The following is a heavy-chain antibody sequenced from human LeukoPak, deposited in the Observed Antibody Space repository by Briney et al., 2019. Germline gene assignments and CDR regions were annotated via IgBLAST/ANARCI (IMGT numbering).Heavy chain of an antibody. CDR3: ARDYCSSTSCYPYFDY. CDR1: GGSISSYY. Sequence: SETLSLTCTVSGGSISSYYWSWIRQPPGKGLEWIGYIYYSGSTNYNPSLKSRVTISVDTSKNQFSLKLSSVTAADTAVYYCARDYCSSTSCYPYFDYWGQGTLVTVSS. V-gene: IGHV4-59*01. J-gene: IGHJ4*02. CDR2: IYYSGST. D-gene: IGHD2-2*01.